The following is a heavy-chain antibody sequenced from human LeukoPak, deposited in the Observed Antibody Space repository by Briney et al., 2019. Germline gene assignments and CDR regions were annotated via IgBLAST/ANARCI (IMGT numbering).Heavy chain of an antibody. CDR1: GFTVSSNY. J-gene: IGHJ3*02. CDR2: IYSGGST. V-gene: IGHV3-53*01. D-gene: IGHD3-22*01. Sequence: PGGSLRLSCAASGFTVSSNYMSWVRLAPGKGLEWVSVIYSGGSTYYADSVKGRFTISRDNAKNSLYLQMNSLRAEDTAVYYCARDKGDYYDSSGYYYGDDAFDIWGQGTMVTVSS. CDR3: ARDKGDYYDSSGYYYGDDAFDI.